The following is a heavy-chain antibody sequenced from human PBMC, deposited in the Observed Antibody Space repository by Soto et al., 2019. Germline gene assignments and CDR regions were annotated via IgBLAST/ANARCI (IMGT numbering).Heavy chain of an antibody. J-gene: IGHJ4*02. V-gene: IGHV1-46*01. D-gene: IGHD3-3*01. CDR2: INPSGGST. Sequence: ASVKVSCKASGYTFTSYYMHWVRQAPGQGLEWMGIINPSGGSTSYAQKFQGRVTMTRDTSTSTVYMELSSLRSEDTAVYYCAREEGFPISARYWCPGPLVTLSS. CDR3: AREEGFPISARY. CDR1: GYTFTSYY.